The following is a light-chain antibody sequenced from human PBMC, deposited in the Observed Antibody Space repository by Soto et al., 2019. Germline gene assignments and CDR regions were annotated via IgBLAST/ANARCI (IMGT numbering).Light chain of an antibody. V-gene: IGKV3D-15*01. J-gene: IGKJ5*01. CDR3: QQYNNWPLT. CDR2: GAS. Sequence: EIVMTQSPVTLSLFLGERATLSCRASQSVSINLAWYQQKAGQAPRLLIYGASTRATGIPARFSGSGSGTDFTLTISGLQSEDFAVYYCQQYNNWPLTFGQGTRLEIK. CDR1: QSVSIN.